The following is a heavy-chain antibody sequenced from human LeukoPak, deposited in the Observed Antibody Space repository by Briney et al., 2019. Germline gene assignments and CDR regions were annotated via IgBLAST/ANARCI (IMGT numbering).Heavy chain of an antibody. D-gene: IGHD3-10*01. CDR1: GYTFTSYY. Sequence: ASVEVSCKASGYTFTSYYMHWVRQAPGQGLEWMGIINPSGGSTSYAQKFQGRVTMTRDMSTSTVYMELSSLRSEDTAVYYCASTITMVRGVINGWFDPWGQGTLVTVSS. J-gene: IGHJ5*02. CDR3: ASTITMVRGVINGWFDP. V-gene: IGHV1-46*01. CDR2: INPSGGST.